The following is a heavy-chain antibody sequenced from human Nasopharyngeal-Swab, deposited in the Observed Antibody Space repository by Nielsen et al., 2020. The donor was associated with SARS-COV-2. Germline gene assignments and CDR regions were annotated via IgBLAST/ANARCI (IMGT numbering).Heavy chain of an antibody. CDR3: LRGDRRDY. CDR2: ISSDSGAK. J-gene: IGHJ4*02. V-gene: IGHV3-21*01. CDR1: GFSFSTYT. D-gene: IGHD3-22*01. Sequence: GESLKISCAASGFSFSTYTMNWVRQAPGKGLEWLSSISSDSGAKYHADSVKGRFTISRDNAKNSLYLEMNSLRAKDTAVYYCLRGDRRDYWGPGTLVSVSS.